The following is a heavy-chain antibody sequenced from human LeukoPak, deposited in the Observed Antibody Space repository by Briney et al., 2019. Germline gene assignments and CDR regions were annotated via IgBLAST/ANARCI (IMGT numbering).Heavy chain of an antibody. CDR1: GFTFSSYS. D-gene: IGHD2-21*02. V-gene: IGHV3-21*01. CDR2: ISSSSSYI. J-gene: IGHJ4*02. Sequence: PGGSLRLSCAASGFTFSSYSMNWVRQAPGKGLEWVSSISSSSSYIYYADSVKGRFTISRDNAKNSLYLQMNSLRAEDTAVYYCARDESCGGDCYCLYYFDYWGQGTLVTVSS. CDR3: ARDESCGGDCYCLYYFDY.